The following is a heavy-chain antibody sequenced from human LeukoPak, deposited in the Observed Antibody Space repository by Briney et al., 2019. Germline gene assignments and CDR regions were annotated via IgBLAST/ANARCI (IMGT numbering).Heavy chain of an antibody. CDR2: IYHSGST. CDR3: ARGVARSSKFHFSYYFDY. CDR1: GGSISSSSYY. D-gene: IGHD6-6*01. J-gene: IGHJ4*02. Sequence: PSEALSLTCTVSGGSISSSSYYWGWIRQPPGKGLEWIGSIYHSGSTYYNPSLKSRVTISVDTSKNQFSLKLSSVTAADTAVYYCARGVARSSKFHFSYYFDYWGQGTLVTVSS. V-gene: IGHV4-39*07.